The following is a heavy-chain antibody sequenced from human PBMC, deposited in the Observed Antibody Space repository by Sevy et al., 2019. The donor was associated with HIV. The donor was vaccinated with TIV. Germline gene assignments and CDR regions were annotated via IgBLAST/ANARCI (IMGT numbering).Heavy chain of an antibody. D-gene: IGHD6-13*01. CDR1: GFTFKYFG. CDR2: MSYDGENI. J-gene: IGHJ5*02. V-gene: IGHV3-30*18. CDR3: AKSDKQQLGGWFDP. Sequence: LSLTCAASGFTFKYFGMHWVRQAPGKGLEWVAFMSYDGENIYYGDSVKGRFTISRDNPKDTLYLQMNSLKFDDTGVYYCAKSDKQQLGGWFDPWGQGTPVTVSS.